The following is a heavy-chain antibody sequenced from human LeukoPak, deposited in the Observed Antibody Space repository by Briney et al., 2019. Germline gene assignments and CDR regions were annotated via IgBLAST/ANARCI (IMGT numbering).Heavy chain of an antibody. J-gene: IGHJ4*02. CDR3: AKDKVRLITFGGVIVDY. D-gene: IGHD3-16*02. Sequence: GGSLRLSCAASGFTFSGYAMSWVRQAPGKGLEWVSPISGSGGTTYYAASVKGRFTISRDNSKNTLYLQMNSLRAEDTAVYYCAKDKVRLITFGGVIVDYWGQGTLVTVSS. CDR1: GFTFSGYA. V-gene: IGHV3-23*01. CDR2: ISGSGGTT.